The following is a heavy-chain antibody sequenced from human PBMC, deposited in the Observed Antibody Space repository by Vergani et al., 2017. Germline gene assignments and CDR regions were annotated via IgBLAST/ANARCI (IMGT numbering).Heavy chain of an antibody. V-gene: IGHV3-53*01. Sequence: EVQLVESGGGLIQPGGSLRLSCAASGFTVSSNYMSWVRPAPGKGLEWVSVIYSGGSTYYADSVKGRFTISRDNSKNTLYLQMNSLRAEDTAVYYCAREIVGATEEYYFDYWGQGTLVTVSS. D-gene: IGHD1-26*01. CDR1: GFTVSSNY. CDR2: IYSGGST. J-gene: IGHJ4*02. CDR3: AREIVGATEEYYFDY.